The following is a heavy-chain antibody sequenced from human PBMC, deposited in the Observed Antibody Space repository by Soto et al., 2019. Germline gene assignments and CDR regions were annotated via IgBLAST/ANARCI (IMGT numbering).Heavy chain of an antibody. D-gene: IGHD2-15*01. V-gene: IGHV3-73*01. Sequence: GGALRLSCAASGFTLRGSAMHWVRQASGKGLEWVGRIRSKANSYATAYAASVKGRFTISRDDSKNTAYLQMNSLKTEDTAVYYCTSRYCSGGSCRLDYWGQGTLVTVSS. CDR3: TSRYCSGGSCRLDY. CDR2: IRSKANSYAT. J-gene: IGHJ4*02. CDR1: GFTLRGSA.